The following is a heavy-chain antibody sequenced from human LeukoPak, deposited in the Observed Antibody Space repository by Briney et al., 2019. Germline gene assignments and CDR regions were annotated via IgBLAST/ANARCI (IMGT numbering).Heavy chain of an antibody. V-gene: IGHV3-7*01. CDR1: GFTFSSYW. Sequence: PGGTLRLSCAASGFTFSSYWMSWVRQAPGKGLEWVANIKQDGSEKYYVDSVKGRFTISRDNGKNSLYLQMNSLRAEDTAAYYCARSLTFAAFDIWGQGTMVTVSS. CDR2: IKQDGSEK. CDR3: ARSLTFAAFDI. J-gene: IGHJ3*02. D-gene: IGHD2/OR15-2a*01.